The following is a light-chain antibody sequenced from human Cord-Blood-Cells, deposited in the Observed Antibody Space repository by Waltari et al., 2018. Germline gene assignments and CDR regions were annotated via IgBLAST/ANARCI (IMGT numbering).Light chain of an antibody. CDR3: SSYTSSSTWV. V-gene: IGLV2-14*01. CDR1: SSDVVAYNY. Sequence: QSALTQPASVSGSPGQSITISCTGTSSDVVAYNYVSWYQQHPGKALKLMIYDVSKRPSGVSNRFSSSKAGNPASLTISGLQAEDEADYYCSSYTSSSTWVFGGGTKLTVL. J-gene: IGLJ3*02. CDR2: DVS.